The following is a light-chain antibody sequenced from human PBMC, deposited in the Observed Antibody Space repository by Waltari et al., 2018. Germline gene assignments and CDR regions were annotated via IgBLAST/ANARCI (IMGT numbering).Light chain of an antibody. CDR2: GAS. CDR1: QGIKNY. CDR3: QQYHSYPLT. V-gene: IGKV1-16*01. J-gene: IGKJ4*01. Sequence: DIRMTQSPSSLSAFVGDRVTITCRASQGIKNYLAWIQQKPGEAPKSLIYGASSLQSGVPSRFSGSGSGTNFILTISSLQPEDFASYYCQQYHSYPLTFGGGTKIEIK.